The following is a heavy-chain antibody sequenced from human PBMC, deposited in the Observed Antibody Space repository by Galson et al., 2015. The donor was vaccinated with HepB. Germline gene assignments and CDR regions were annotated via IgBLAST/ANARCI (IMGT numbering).Heavy chain of an antibody. CDR2: IIPIFGTA. CDR1: GGTFSSYA. D-gene: IGHD3-3*01. J-gene: IGHJ6*02. Sequence: SVKVSCKASGGTFSSYAISWVRQAPGQGLEWMGGIIPIFGTANYAQKFQGRVTITADESTSTAYMELSSLRSEDTAVYYCARDSGVFGVVSGTVYYYYGMDVWGQGTTVTVSS. V-gene: IGHV1-69*13. CDR3: ARDSGVFGVVSGTVYYYYGMDV.